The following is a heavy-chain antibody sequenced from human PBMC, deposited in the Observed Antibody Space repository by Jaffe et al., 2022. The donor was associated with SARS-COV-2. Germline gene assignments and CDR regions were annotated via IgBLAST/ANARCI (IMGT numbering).Heavy chain of an antibody. CDR3: ARTPIVVVPAAIFDY. D-gene: IGHD2-2*02. J-gene: IGHJ4*02. CDR2: IYYSGST. V-gene: IGHV4-39*01. Sequence: QLQLQESGPGLVKPSETLSLTCTVSGGSISSSSYYWGWIRQPPGKGLEWIGSIYYSGSTYYNPSLKSRVTISVDTSKNQFSLKLSSVTAADTAVYYCARTPIVVVPAAIFDYWGQGTLVTVSS. CDR1: GGSISSSSYY.